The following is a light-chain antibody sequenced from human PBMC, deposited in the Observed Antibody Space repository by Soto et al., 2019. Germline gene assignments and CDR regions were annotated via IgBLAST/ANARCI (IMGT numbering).Light chain of an antibody. J-gene: IGKJ1*01. CDR2: AAS. V-gene: IGKV1-6*02. CDR3: LQDYNYPRT. CDR1: QDIRND. Sequence: AIQMTQSPSSLSASVGDRVTITCRASQDIRNDLGWYQQKPGKAPKIPINAASRLQGGVPSRFSGSGSGTDFTLTISSLQPEDFATYYCLQDYNYPRTFGQGTKVEIK.